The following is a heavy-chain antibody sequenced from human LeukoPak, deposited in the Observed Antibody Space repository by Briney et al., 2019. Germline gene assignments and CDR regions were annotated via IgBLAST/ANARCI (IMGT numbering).Heavy chain of an antibody. V-gene: IGHV1-2*02. Sequence: ASVKVSCKTSGYTFTGYYLFWVRQAAGQGLEWMGLINPNSGGTNYAQRFQGRVTLTRDTSISTAYMELSRLKSDDTAVYYCARDLYSSATDLYSSAWTGAFDVWGQGTMVTVSS. CDR2: INPNSGGT. CDR1: GYTFTGYY. D-gene: IGHD6-19*01. CDR3: ARDLYSSATDLYSSAWTGAFDV. J-gene: IGHJ3*01.